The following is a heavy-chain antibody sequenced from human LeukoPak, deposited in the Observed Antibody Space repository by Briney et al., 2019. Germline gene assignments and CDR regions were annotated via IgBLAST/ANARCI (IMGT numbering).Heavy chain of an antibody. J-gene: IGHJ4*02. CDR1: GYTFTGYY. V-gene: IGHV1-2*02. CDR3: ARVDYYGSERIDY. Sequence: ASVKVSCKASGYTFTGYYMHWVRQAPGQGLEWMGWINPNSGGTNYAQKFQGRVTMTRDTSISTAYMELSRLRSDDTAVYYCARVDYYGSERIDYWGQGTLVTVSS. CDR2: INPNSGGT. D-gene: IGHD3-10*01.